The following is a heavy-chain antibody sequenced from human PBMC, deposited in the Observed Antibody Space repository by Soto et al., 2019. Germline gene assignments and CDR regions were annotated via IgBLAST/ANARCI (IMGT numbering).Heavy chain of an antibody. D-gene: IGHD3-22*01. CDR2: IYYTGNT. CDR3: ARATYDSSTYYLDY. V-gene: IGHV4-30-4*01. J-gene: IGHJ4*02. Sequence: PSETLSLTCTVPGASISGGDYYWTWIRQPPGKGLEWIGSIYYTGNTYSNPSLESRLSISVDPSNNQFALRLTSVTAPDTAIYYCARATYDSSTYYLDYWGQGTLVTVSS. CDR1: GASISGGDYY.